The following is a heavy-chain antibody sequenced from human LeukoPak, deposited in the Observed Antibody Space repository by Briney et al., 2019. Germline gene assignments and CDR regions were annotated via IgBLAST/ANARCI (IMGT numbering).Heavy chain of an antibody. CDR3: ARDAVAVAGTKGYGMDV. Sequence: SETLSLTCTVSGGSISSYYWGWIRQPPGKGLEWIGYIYYSGSTNYNPSLKSRVTISVDTSKNQFSLKLSSVTAADTAVYYCARDAVAVAGTKGYGMDVWGQGTTVTVSS. CDR1: GGSISSYY. J-gene: IGHJ6*02. V-gene: IGHV4-59*01. D-gene: IGHD6-19*01. CDR2: IYYSGST.